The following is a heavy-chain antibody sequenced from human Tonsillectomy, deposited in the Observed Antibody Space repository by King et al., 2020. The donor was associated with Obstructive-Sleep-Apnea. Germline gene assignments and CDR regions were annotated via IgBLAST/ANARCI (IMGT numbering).Heavy chain of an antibody. J-gene: IGHJ4*02. CDR2: IKQDGSEK. D-gene: IGHD6-13*01. Sequence: VQLVESGGGLVQPGGSLRLSCAASGFTFSSYWMSWVRQAPGKGLEWVSNIKQDGSEKYYVDSVKGRFTISRDNAKNSLYLQMNSLRAEDTAVYYCARNGYCSSWLGPGNYFDYWGQGTLVTVSS. V-gene: IGHV3-7*01. CDR3: ARNGYCSSWLGPGNYFDY. CDR1: GFTFSSYW.